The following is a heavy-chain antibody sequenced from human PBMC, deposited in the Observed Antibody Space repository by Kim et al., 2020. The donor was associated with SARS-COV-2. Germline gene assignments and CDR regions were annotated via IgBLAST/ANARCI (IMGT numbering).Heavy chain of an antibody. V-gene: IGHV3-30*01. CDR2: K. Sequence: KYYADSMQGRFTISRDNSKNTLYLQMNSLRAEDTAVYYCARSSIAAFFDYWGQGILVTVSS. J-gene: IGHJ4*02. D-gene: IGHD6-6*01. CDR3: ARSSIAAFFDY.